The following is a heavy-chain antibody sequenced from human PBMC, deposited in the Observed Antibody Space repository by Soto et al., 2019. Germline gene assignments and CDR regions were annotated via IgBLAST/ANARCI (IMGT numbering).Heavy chain of an antibody. CDR3: ARDAIFGVVTTYYFDY. Sequence: SVKVSCKSSGGTFSSYASSWVRQAPGKGLEWMGGIIPIFGTANYAQKFQGRVTITADKSTSTAYMELSSLRSEDTAVYYCARDAIFGVVTTYYFDYWGQGTLVTVSS. D-gene: IGHD3-3*01. CDR1: GGTFSSYA. V-gene: IGHV1-69*06. J-gene: IGHJ4*02. CDR2: IIPIFGTA.